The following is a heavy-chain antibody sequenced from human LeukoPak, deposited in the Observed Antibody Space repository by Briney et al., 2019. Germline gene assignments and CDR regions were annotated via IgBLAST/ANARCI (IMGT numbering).Heavy chain of an antibody. J-gene: IGHJ4*02. CDR1: GGSISSYY. CDR2: IYYSGST. V-gene: IGHV4-59*01. Sequence: PSETLSLTCTVSGGSISSYYWSWIRQPPGKGLEWIGYIYYSGSTNYNPSLKSRVTISVDTSKNQFSLKLSSVTAADTAAYYCARGTFDCWGQGTLVTVSS. CDR3: ARGTFDC.